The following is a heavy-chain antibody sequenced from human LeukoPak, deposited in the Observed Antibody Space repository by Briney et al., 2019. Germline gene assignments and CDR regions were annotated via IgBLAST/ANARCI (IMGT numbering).Heavy chain of an antibody. CDR1: GFTFSSYA. CDR3: AKDYGDFPWYFDY. CDR2: ISGSGGST. V-gene: IGHV3-23*01. D-gene: IGHD4-17*01. Sequence: GGSLRLSCAASGFTFSSYAMSWVRQAPGKGLEWVSAISGSGGSTYYADSVKGRFTISTDNSKNTLYLQMNSLRAEDTAVYYCAKDYGDFPWYFDYWGQGTLVTVSS. J-gene: IGHJ4*02.